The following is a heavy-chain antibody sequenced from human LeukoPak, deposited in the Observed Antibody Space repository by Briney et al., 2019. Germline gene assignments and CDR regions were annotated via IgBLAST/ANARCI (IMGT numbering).Heavy chain of an antibody. D-gene: IGHD3-9*01. Sequence: GRSLRLSCAASGFTFSSYGMHWVRQAPGKGLEWVAVISYDGSNKYYADSVKGRFTISRDNARNSLYLQMSSLRAEDTAVYYRARDHIDFYDIVSGYHDYWGQGALVTVSS. J-gene: IGHJ4*02. CDR2: ISYDGSNK. CDR1: GFTFSSYG. V-gene: IGHV3-30*03. CDR3: ARDHIDFYDIVSGYHDY.